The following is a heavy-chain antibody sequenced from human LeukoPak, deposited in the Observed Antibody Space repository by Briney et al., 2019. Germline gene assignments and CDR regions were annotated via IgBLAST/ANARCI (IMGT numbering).Heavy chain of an antibody. CDR1: GGSISSGDYY. CDR2: IYYSGST. V-gene: IGHV4-30-4*01. J-gene: IGHJ4*02. Sequence: SETLSLTCTVSGGSISSGDYYWSWIRQPPGKGLEWIGYIYYSGSTHYNPSLKSRVTISVDTSKNQFSLKLSSVTAADTAVYYCARGSTSFAGFDYWGQGTLVTVSS. CDR3: ARGSTSFAGFDY. D-gene: IGHD2-2*01.